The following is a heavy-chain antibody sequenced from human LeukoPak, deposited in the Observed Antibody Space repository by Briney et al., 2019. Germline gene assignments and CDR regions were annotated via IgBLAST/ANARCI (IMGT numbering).Heavy chain of an antibody. J-gene: IGHJ3*02. CDR2: ISGSGGST. D-gene: IGHD3-16*02. V-gene: IGHV3-23*01. Sequence: PGGSLRLSCAASGFTFSGYAMSWVRQAPGKGLEWVSAISGSGGSTYYADSVRGRFTISRDNSKNTLYLQMNSLRAEDTAVYYCAKDLADYVWGSYPPDAFDIWGQGTMVTVSS. CDR3: AKDLADYVWGSYPPDAFDI. CDR1: GFTFSGYA.